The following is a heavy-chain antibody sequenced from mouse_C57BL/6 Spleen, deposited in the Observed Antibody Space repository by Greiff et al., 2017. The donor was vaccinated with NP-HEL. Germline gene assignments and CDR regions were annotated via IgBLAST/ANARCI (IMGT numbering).Heavy chain of an antibody. J-gene: IGHJ3*01. Sequence: EVKLMESGPELVKPGASVKISCKASGYTFTDYYMNWVKQSHGKSLEWIGDINPNNGGTSYNQKFKGKATLTVDKSSSTAYMELRSLTSEDSAVYYCARTAYDYEAYWGQGTLVTVSA. CDR2: INPNNGGT. CDR1: GYTFTDYY. V-gene: IGHV1-26*01. D-gene: IGHD2-4*01. CDR3: ARTAYDYEAY.